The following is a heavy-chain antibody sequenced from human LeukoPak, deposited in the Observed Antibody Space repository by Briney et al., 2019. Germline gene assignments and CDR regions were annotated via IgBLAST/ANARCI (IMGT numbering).Heavy chain of an antibody. J-gene: IGHJ6*03. CDR3: ARGPTLRYNWNDEDYYYYMDV. D-gene: IGHD1-1*01. CDR1: GFTFSSYS. Sequence: GGSLRLSCAASGFTFSSYSMSWVRQAPGKGLEWVSSISSSSSYIYYADSVKGRFTISRDNAKNSLYLQMNSLRAEDTAVYYCARGPTLRYNWNDEDYYYYMDVWGKGTTVTVSS. CDR2: ISSSSSYI. V-gene: IGHV3-21*01.